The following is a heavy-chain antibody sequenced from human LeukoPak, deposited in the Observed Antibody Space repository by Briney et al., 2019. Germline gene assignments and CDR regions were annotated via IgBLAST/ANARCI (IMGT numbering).Heavy chain of an antibody. D-gene: IGHD6-13*01. CDR1: GFTFSSYA. CDR3: AARGYSSSWHIYYFDY. Sequence: GGSLRFSCAASGFTFSSYAMSWVRQAPGKGLEWVSAISGSGGSTYYADSVKGRFTISRDNSKNTLSLQMNSLRAEDTAVYYCAARGYSSSWHIYYFDYWGQGTLVTVSS. J-gene: IGHJ4*02. CDR2: ISGSGGST. V-gene: IGHV3-23*01.